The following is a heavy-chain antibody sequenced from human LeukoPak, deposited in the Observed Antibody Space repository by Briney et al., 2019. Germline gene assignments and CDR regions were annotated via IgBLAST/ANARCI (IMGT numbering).Heavy chain of an antibody. Sequence: SETLSLTCAVYGGSFSGYYWSWIRQPPGKGLEWIGEINHSGSTNYNPSLKSRVTISVDTPKNQFSLKLSSVTAADTAVYYCARGLGGKTYYYDSSGYLVYWGQGTLVTVSS. CDR1: GGSFSGYY. J-gene: IGHJ4*02. V-gene: IGHV4-34*01. D-gene: IGHD3-22*01. CDR2: INHSGST. CDR3: ARGLGGKTYYYDSSGYLVY.